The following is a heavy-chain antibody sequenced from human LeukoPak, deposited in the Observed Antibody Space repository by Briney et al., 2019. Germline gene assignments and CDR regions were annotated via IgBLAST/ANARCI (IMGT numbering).Heavy chain of an antibody. J-gene: IGHJ5*02. V-gene: IGHV3-7*01. D-gene: IGHD4-17*01. CDR2: INHNGNVN. Sequence: GGSLRLSCAASGFTFSSYWMNWARQAPGKGLEWVASINHNGNVNYYVDSVKGRFTISRDNAKNSLYLQMNSLRAEDTAVYYCARDRDGDYPNWFDPWGQGTLVTVSS. CDR3: ARDRDGDYPNWFDP. CDR1: GFTFSSYW.